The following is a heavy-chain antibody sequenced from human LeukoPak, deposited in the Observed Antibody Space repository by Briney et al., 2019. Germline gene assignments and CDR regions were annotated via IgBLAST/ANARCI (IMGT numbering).Heavy chain of an antibody. CDR1: GFTFSSYE. D-gene: IGHD3-22*01. Sequence: GGSLRLSCAASGFTFSSYEMNWVRQAPGKGLEWVSSISSSSSYIYYADSVKGRFTISRDNAKNSLYLQMNSLRAEDTAVYYCARGYYYDSSGDDAFDIWGQGTMVTVSS. CDR2: ISSSSSYI. J-gene: IGHJ3*02. V-gene: IGHV3-21*01. CDR3: ARGYYYDSSGDDAFDI.